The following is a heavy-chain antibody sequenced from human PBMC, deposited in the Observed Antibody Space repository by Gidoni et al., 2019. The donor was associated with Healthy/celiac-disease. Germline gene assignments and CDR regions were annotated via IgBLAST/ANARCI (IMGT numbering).Heavy chain of an antibody. CDR2: ISYDGSNK. V-gene: IGHV3-30*18. D-gene: IGHD3-9*01. CDR1: GFTFRSYG. Sequence: QVQLVASGGGVVQPGRSLILSCAASGFTFRSYGMHWVRQATGKGLEWVAVISYDGSNKYYADSVKGRFTISRDNSKNTLYLQMNSLRAEDTAVYYCAKDRGRYDMLTGYGQFDYWGQGTLVTVSS. CDR3: AKDRGRYDMLTGYGQFDY. J-gene: IGHJ4*02.